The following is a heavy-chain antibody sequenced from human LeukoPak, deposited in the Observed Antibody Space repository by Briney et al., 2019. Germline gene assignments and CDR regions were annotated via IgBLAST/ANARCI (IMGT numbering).Heavy chain of an antibody. D-gene: IGHD5-12*01. CDR3: AREGRVSGYDFDC. CDR1: GFTFSSYW. CDR2: INSDGSSI. J-gene: IGHJ4*02. Sequence: PGGSLRLSCAASGFTFSSYWMHWVRQAPGKGLVWVSRINSDGSSITYADSVKGRFTISRDNAKNTPYLQMNSLIVEDTAVYYCAREGRVSGYDFDCWGQGTLVTVSS. V-gene: IGHV3-74*03.